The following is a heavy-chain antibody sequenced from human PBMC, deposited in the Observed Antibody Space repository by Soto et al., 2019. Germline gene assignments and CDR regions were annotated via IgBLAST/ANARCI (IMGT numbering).Heavy chain of an antibody. V-gene: IGHV4-39*01. CDR3: ARHQYYYDSSGYTLDY. Sequence: PAETLSLTCTVSGGSIISSTYYWFGMRQAPGKGLELIGSVYYSGSTYYNPSLKSRVTISVDTSNNQFSLKLNSVTAADTAVYYCARHQYYYDSSGYTLDYWGQGTLVTVSS. CDR1: GGSIISSTYY. D-gene: IGHD3-22*01. CDR2: VYYSGST. J-gene: IGHJ4*02.